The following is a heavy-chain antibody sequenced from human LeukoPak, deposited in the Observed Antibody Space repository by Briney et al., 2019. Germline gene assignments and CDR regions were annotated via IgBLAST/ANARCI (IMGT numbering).Heavy chain of an antibody. D-gene: IGHD6-25*01. V-gene: IGHV3-23*01. CDR3: AKDSGGPYSSYDY. Sequence: GGSLRLSCAASGFTFSSRAMSWVRQAPGKGLEWVSSVSGSGGTIYYADSVKGRFTISRDSSRNTLYLQMNSLRAEDTAVYYCAKDSGGPYSSYDYWGQGSLVTVSS. CDR2: VSGSGGTI. CDR1: GFTFSSRA. J-gene: IGHJ4*02.